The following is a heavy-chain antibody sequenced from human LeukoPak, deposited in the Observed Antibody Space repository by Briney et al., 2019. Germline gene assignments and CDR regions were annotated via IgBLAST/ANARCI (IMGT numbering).Heavy chain of an antibody. CDR2: ISHGGDSA. Sequence: GGSLRLSWTASGFTFSTYAMTWVRQAPGKGLEWVSVISHGGDSAWYADSVKGRFTISRDNSKSTLFLQMNSLRADDTAIYYCAKGRSGWYEGLDYWGQGILVTVSS. CDR3: AKGRSGWYEGLDY. J-gene: IGHJ4*02. CDR1: GFTFSTYA. D-gene: IGHD6-19*01. V-gene: IGHV3-23*01.